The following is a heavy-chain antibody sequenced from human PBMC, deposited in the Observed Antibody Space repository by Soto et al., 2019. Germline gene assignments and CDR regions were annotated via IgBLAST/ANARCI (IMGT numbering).Heavy chain of an antibody. J-gene: IGHJ4*02. D-gene: IGHD1-26*01. CDR3: ARTYPTTADY. CDR2: INHSGST. Sequence: QVQLQQWGAGLLKPSETLSLTCAVYGGSFSGYYWSWIRQPPGKGLEWIGEINHSGSTNYNPSLKSRVTISVDTSKSQFSLKLSSVTAADTAVYYCARTYPTTADYWGQGTLVTVSS. V-gene: IGHV4-34*01. CDR1: GGSFSGYY.